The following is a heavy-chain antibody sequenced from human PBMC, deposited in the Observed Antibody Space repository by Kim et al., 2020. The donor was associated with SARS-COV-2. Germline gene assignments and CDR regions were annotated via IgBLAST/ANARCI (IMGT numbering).Heavy chain of an antibody. Sequence: SETLSLTCTVSGGSISSYYWSWIRQPPGKGLEWIGYIYYSGSTNYNPSLKSRVTISVDTSKNQFSLKLSSVTAADTAVYYCARLLEASSGYYLNYYYYG. D-gene: IGHD3-22*01. J-gene: IGHJ6*01. CDR2: IYYSGST. V-gene: IGHV4-59*01. CDR3: ARLLEASSGYYLNYYYYG. CDR1: GGSISSYY.